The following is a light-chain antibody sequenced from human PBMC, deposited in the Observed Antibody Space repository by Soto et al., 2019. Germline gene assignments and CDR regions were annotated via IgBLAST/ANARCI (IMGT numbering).Light chain of an antibody. V-gene: IGLV2-14*01. CDR1: SSDIGTYNF. CDR2: EVD. J-gene: IGLJ1*01. CDR3: SSDTTTNSYV. Sequence: QSALTQPASVSGSPGQAITISCSGSSSDIGTYNFVSWYQHLPGKAPQLIIFEVDNRPSGVSDRFSASKSGNTASLTISGLQAEDEAEYYGSSDTTTNSYVFGSGTKLTVL.